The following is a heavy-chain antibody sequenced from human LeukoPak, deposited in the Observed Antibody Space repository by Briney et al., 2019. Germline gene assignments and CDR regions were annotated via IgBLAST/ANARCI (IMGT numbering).Heavy chain of an antibody. CDR3: ARDWRTMGGS. CDR2: ISSSSNNI. D-gene: IGHD3-16*01. V-gene: IGHV3-48*03. CDR1: GFTFSSYE. Sequence: GGSLRLSCAASGFTFSSYEVNWVRQAPGKGLEWVSYISSSSNNIYYADSVKGRFTISRDNAKNSLYLQMNSLRAEDTAVYYCARDWRTMGGSWGQGALVTVSS. J-gene: IGHJ5*02.